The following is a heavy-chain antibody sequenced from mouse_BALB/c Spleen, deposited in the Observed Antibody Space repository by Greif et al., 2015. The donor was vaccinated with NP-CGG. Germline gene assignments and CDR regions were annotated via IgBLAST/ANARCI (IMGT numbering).Heavy chain of an antibody. CDR1: GYTFTDYY. Sequence: VQLQQSGPELVKPGASVKISCKASGYTFTDYYINWVKQKPGQGLEWIGWIYPGSGNTKYNEKFKGKATLTVDTSSSTAYMQLSSLTPEDTAVYFCARRTRTEAMDYWGQGTSVTVSS. CDR3: ARRTRTEAMDY. V-gene: IGHV1-84*02. J-gene: IGHJ4*01. CDR2: IYPGSGNT.